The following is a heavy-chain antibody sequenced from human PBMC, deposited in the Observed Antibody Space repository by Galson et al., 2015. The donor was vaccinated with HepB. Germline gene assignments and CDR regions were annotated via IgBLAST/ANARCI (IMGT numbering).Heavy chain of an antibody. J-gene: IGHJ4*02. CDR2: ISSSSSYI. V-gene: IGHV3-21*01. D-gene: IGHD3-10*01. Sequence: SLRLSCAASGFTFSSYSMNWVRQAPGKGLEWVSSISSSSSYIYYADSVKGRFTISRDNAKNSLYLQMNSLRAEDTAVYYCARSIGLLWFGEDYWGQGTLVTVSS. CDR1: GFTFSSYS. CDR3: ARSIGLLWFGEDY.